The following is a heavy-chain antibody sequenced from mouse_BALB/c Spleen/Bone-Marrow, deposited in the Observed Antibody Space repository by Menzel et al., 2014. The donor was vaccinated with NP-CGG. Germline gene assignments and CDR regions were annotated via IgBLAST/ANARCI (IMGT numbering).Heavy chain of an antibody. CDR1: GYTFTSYY. CDR2: INPSNGGT. CDR3: IRSAGTGFAY. J-gene: IGHJ3*01. V-gene: IGHV1-53*01. D-gene: IGHD3-3*01. Sequence: VHLVESGTELVKPGASVKLSCKASGYTFTSYYMFWVKQRPGQGLEWIGGINPSNGGTVFNEKFKSKVTLTGDKSSSTAYIQLSGLTSEDSAVYYCIRSAGTGFAYWGQGTLVTVS.